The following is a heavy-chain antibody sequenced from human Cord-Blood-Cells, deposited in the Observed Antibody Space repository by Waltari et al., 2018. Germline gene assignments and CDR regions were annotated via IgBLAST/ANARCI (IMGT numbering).Heavy chain of an antibody. V-gene: IGHV4-34*01. CDR2: INHSGST. CDR1: GGSFSGYY. J-gene: IGHJ4*02. Sequence: QVQLQQWGAGLLKPSETLSLTCAVYGGSFSGYYWCWIRQPPGKGLEWIGEINHSGSTNYNPSLKSRVTISLDTSKIQFSLRLSSVAAADTAVYYCARGLGYGGNFDYWGQGTLVTVSS. D-gene: IGHD4-17*01. CDR3: ARGLGYGGNFDY.